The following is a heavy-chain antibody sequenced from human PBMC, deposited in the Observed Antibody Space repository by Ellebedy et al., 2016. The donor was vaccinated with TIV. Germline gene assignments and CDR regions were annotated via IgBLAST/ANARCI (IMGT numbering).Heavy chain of an antibody. D-gene: IGHD1-26*01. Sequence: ETLSLTCATSGFTFTYTWMHWIRQAPGKGLEWVSRISRDGDIRGYAEFAKGRFTVSRDNTKNTLYLQMSGLRADDSAVYYCATDEGGSYDSWGQGTLVTVSS. V-gene: IGHV3-74*01. CDR3: ATDEGGSYDS. CDR1: GFTFTYTW. CDR2: ISRDGDIR. J-gene: IGHJ4*02.